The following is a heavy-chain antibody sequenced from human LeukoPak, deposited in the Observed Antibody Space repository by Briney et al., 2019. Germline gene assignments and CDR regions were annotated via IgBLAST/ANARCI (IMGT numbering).Heavy chain of an antibody. Sequence: GSLRLSCAASGLTFSDYYMIWIRQPPGKGLEWIGSIYYSGSTYYNPFLKSRVTISVDTSKNQFSLKLSSVTAADTAVYYCARGPRLWIQLWLSNFDYWGQGTLVTVSS. J-gene: IGHJ4*02. CDR2: IYYSGST. CDR1: GLTFSDYY. D-gene: IGHD5-18*01. CDR3: ARGPRLWIQLWLSNFDY. V-gene: IGHV4-34*01.